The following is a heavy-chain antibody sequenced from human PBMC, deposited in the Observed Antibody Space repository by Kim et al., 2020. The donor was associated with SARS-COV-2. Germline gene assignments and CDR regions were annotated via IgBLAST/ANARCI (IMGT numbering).Heavy chain of an antibody. CDR2: ISYDGTNK. V-gene: IGHV3-30*04. CDR1: GFTFSTYA. Sequence: GGSLRLSCAASGFTFSTYAMHWVRQAPGKGLEWVAVISYDGTNKYYADSVKGRFTISRDNSKNTLYLQMNSLRAEDTAVYYCARGRGDITMVRGDLNWFDPWGQGTLVTVSS. J-gene: IGHJ5*02. D-gene: IGHD3-10*01. CDR3: ARGRGDITMVRGDLNWFDP.